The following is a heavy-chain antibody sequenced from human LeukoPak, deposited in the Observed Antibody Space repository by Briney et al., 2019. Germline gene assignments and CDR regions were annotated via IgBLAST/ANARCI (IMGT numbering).Heavy chain of an antibody. CDR1: GFTFSTYA. Sequence: GGSLRLSCAASGFTFSTYAMSWVRQAPGKGLEWVSSIGGGGGGTYYADSVKGRFTISRDSSKNTLYLQMNSLRAEDTAVYYCARQRAFDIWGQGTMVTVSS. CDR2: IGGGGGGT. CDR3: ARQRAFDI. V-gene: IGHV3-23*01. J-gene: IGHJ3*02.